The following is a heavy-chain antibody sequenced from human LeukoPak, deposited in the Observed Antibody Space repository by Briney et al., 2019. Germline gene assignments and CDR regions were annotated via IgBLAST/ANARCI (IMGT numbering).Heavy chain of an antibody. CDR3: ARARGVVVPAARDYYYGMDV. J-gene: IGHJ6*04. Sequence: PSETLSLTCAVYGGSFSGYYWSWIRQPPGEGLEWIGEINHSGSTNYNPSLKSRVTISVDTSKNQFSLKLSSVTAADTAVYYCARARGVVVPAARDYYYGMDVWGKGTTVTVSS. V-gene: IGHV4-34*01. CDR1: GGSFSGYY. D-gene: IGHD2-2*01. CDR2: INHSGST.